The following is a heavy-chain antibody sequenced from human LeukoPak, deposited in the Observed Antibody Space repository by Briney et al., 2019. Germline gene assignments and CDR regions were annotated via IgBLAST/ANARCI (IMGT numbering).Heavy chain of an antibody. J-gene: IGHJ4*02. CDR3: ARDLGWELPTGLYYFDY. D-gene: IGHD1-26*01. V-gene: IGHV1-18*01. Sequence: ASVKVSCKASGYAFTSYGISWVRQAPGQGLEWVGWISAYNGNTNYAQKLQGRVTMTTDTSTSTAYMELRSLRSDDTAVYYCARDLGWELPTGLYYFDYWGQGTLVTVSS. CDR1: GYAFTSYG. CDR2: ISAYNGNT.